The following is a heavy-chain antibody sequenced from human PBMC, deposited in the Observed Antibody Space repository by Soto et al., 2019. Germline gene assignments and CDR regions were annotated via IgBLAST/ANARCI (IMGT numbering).Heavy chain of an antibody. CDR3: ATSRASTLAVAGIIDY. D-gene: IGHD6-19*01. J-gene: IGHJ4*02. CDR1: GFTFSSYG. Sequence: GGSLRLSCAASGFTFSSYGMHWVRQAPGKGLEWVAVISSEGSNIYYADSVKGQFTISRDNSKNTLYLQMNSPRAEDTAVYYCATSRASTLAVAGIIDYWGQGTLVTVSS. CDR2: ISSEGSNI. V-gene: IGHV3-30*03.